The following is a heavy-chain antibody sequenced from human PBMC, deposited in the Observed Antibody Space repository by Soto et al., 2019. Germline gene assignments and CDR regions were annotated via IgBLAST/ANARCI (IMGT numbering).Heavy chain of an antibody. CDR1: GGSVSGGDYY. CDR3: ARIPVDTSMIYWLDP. CDR2: IYYSGNT. V-gene: IGHV4-61*08. D-gene: IGHD5-18*01. Sequence: SETLSLTCTVSGGSVSGGDYYWSWIRQPPGKGLEWIGYIYYSGNTNYNPSLKSRVIISVDTSKNLFSLKLTSVTAADTAVYYCARIPVDTSMIYWLDPWGQGTLFTVSS. J-gene: IGHJ5*02.